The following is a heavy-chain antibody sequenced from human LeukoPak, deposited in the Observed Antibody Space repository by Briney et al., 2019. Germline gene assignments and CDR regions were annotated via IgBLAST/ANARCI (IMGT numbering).Heavy chain of an antibody. V-gene: IGHV4-31*03. CDR1: GGSISSGSYY. Sequence: SQTLSLTCTVSGGSISSGSYYCSWSCQHPGEGLQRIGQIYYSGSTYYNPALKNRVIISVDTSKKQFSLNLRSVTDADTAVYYCARGIWYYGSGSYLDYWGQGTLVTVSS. J-gene: IGHJ4*02. CDR2: IYYSGST. CDR3: ARGIWYYGSGSYLDY. D-gene: IGHD3-10*01.